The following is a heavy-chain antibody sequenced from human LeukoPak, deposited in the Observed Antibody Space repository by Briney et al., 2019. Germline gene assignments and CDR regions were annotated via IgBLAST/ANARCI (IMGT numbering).Heavy chain of an antibody. CDR1: GFTFSSSA. CDR2: ISGSGRST. J-gene: IGHJ4*02. V-gene: IGHV3-23*01. D-gene: IGHD5-12*01. Sequence: PGGSLRLSCAASGFTFSSSAISWVRQAPGKGLEWVSAISGSGRSTYYADSVKGRFTISRDNSKNTLYVEMNSLRAEDTAVYYCAKDARSRPDSSYDYFDYWGQGIVVTVSS. CDR3: AKDARSRPDSSYDYFDY.